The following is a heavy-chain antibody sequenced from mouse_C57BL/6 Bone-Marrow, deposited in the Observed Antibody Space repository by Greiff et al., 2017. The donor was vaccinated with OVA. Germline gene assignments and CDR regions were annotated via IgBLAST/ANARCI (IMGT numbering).Heavy chain of an antibody. Sequence: EVKVVESGGDLVKPGGSLKLSCAASGFTFSSYGMSWVRQTPDKRLEWVATISSGGSYTYYPDSVKGRFTISRDNAKNTLYLRMSSLKSEDTAMYYCARHGVLRSAWFAYWGQGTLVTVSA. V-gene: IGHV5-6*01. CDR1: GFTFSSYG. J-gene: IGHJ3*01. CDR2: ISSGGSYT. CDR3: ARHGVLRSAWFAY. D-gene: IGHD1-1*01.